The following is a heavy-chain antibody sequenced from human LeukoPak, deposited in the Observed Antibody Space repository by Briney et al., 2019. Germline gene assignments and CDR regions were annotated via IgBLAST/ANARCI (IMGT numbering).Heavy chain of an antibody. Sequence: ASVKVSCKASGYTFTGYYMHWVRQAPGQGLEWMGWINPNSGGTNYAQKLQGRVTMTRDTSISTAYMELSRLRSDDTAVYYCAREGWLQGNWFDPWGQGTLVTVSS. V-gene: IGHV1-2*02. CDR2: INPNSGGT. J-gene: IGHJ5*02. CDR1: GYTFTGYY. CDR3: AREGWLQGNWFDP. D-gene: IGHD5-24*01.